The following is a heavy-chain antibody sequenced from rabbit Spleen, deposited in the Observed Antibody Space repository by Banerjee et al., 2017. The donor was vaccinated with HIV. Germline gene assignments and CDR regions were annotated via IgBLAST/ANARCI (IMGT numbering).Heavy chain of an antibody. V-gene: IGHV1S45*01. CDR3: ARGSATMTLVITGYYLSL. CDR1: GFSFSSYYY. D-gene: IGHD2-1*01. J-gene: IGHJ4*01. Sequence: QEQLVESGGGLVKPGASLTLTCTASGFSFSSYYYMCWVRQAPGKGLEWIGCIYTTSSGSTYYASWAKGRFTISKTSSTTVTLHMTSLTAADTATYFCARGSATMTLVITGYYLSLWGQGTLVTVS. CDR2: IYTTSSGST.